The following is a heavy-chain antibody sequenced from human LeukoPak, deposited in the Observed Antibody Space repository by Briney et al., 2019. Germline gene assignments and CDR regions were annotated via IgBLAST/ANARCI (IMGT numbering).Heavy chain of an antibody. V-gene: IGHV3-64*04. CDR1: GFTFSIYG. J-gene: IGHJ4*02. CDR2: ISGDGGTI. Sequence: GGSLRLSCSASGFTFSIYGMHWVRQAPGKALEYVSAISGDGGTIYYADSVKGRFTISRDNAKNSLYLQMNSLRTEDTAVYYCARRRYNWNAIDYWGQGTLVTVSS. CDR3: ARRRYNWNAIDY. D-gene: IGHD1-20*01.